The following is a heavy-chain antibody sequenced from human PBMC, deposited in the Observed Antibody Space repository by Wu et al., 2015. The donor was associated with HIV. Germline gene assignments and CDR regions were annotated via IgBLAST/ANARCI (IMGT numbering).Heavy chain of an antibody. CDR2: INSNRGGT. V-gene: IGHV1-2*02. CDR1: GYTITTYD. J-gene: IGHJ4*02. CDR3: ARLQSLHGLYSNADY. D-gene: IGHD5-24*01. Sequence: QVQLVQSGAEVKKPGASVKVSCQASGYTITTYDFNWVRQAPGQGPEWMGWINSNRGGTKYAQKFQGRVTMSRDTAINTAYMELASLRSDDTAVYYCARLQSLHGLYSNADYWGQGTLVTVSS.